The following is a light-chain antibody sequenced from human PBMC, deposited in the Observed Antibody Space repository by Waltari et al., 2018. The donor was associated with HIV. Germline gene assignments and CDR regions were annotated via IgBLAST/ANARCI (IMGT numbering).Light chain of an antibody. J-gene: IGKJ4*01. Sequence: EFVLTQSPGTLSLSPGERATLSCRASPSIGSGYLAWYQQKPGQAPRLLIYGASSRNTGIPDRFSGIGSGTDFTLIINGLEPEDSAVYHCQQYGSSPLTYGGGTKVEIK. CDR3: QQYGSSPLT. CDR1: PSIGSGY. V-gene: IGKV3-20*01. CDR2: GAS.